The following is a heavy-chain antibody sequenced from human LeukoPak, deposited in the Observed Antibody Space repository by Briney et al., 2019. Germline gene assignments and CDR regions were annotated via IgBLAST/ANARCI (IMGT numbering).Heavy chain of an antibody. V-gene: IGHV7-4-1*02. CDR1: GYTFTSYA. Sequence: ASVKVSCKASGYTFTSYAMNWVRQAPGQGLEWMGWINTNTGNPTYAQGFTGRFVFSLDTSVSTAYLQISSLKAEDTAVYYCAREKYSSSSGYYYYYYMDVWGKGTTVTVSS. CDR2: INTNTGNP. J-gene: IGHJ6*03. D-gene: IGHD6-6*01. CDR3: AREKYSSSSGYYYYYYMDV.